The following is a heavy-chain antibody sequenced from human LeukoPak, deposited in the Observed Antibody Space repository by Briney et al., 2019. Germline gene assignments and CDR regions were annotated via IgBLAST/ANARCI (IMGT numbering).Heavy chain of an antibody. CDR1: GFTFSSYG. Sequence: PGGSLRLSCAASGFTFSSYGMSWVRQAPGKGLEWVSALSGGGADTYYADSVKGRFTISRDNSKNALYLQMNSLRAEDTAVYYCARGPSGYHNTGGQGTLVTVSS. J-gene: IGHJ4*02. V-gene: IGHV3-23*01. CDR2: LSGGGADT. D-gene: IGHD5-12*01. CDR3: ARGPSGYHNT.